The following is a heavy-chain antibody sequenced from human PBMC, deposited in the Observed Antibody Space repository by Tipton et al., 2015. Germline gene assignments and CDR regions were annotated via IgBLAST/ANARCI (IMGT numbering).Heavy chain of an antibody. CDR2: IYGGGGAT. J-gene: IGHJ4*02. V-gene: IGHV3-23*01. D-gene: IGHD3-3*01. CDR1: GFTFSSCA. Sequence: SLRLSCAASGFTFSSCAMTWVRQSPGKGLEWGSTIYGGGGATFYADSVKDHFTISRDNSKNTLYLQMNNLGAEDTAVYYCTKGATEWRGLDSWGQGTLVTVSS. CDR3: TKGATEWRGLDS.